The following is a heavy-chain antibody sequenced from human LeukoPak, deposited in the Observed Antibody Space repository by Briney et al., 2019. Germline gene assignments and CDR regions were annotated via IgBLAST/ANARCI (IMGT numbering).Heavy chain of an antibody. CDR3: AKELNNLGFDF. V-gene: IGHV3-23*01. D-gene: IGHD1-14*01. Sequence: GGSLRLSCAASGFTFSTYAMSWVRQVPGKGLEWVSAISGGGGSTFYADSVKGRFTISRDNAKNTLYLQMNSLRAEDTAVYFCAKELNNLGFDFWGQGTLVTVSS. CDR2: ISGGGGST. CDR1: GFTFSTYA. J-gene: IGHJ4*02.